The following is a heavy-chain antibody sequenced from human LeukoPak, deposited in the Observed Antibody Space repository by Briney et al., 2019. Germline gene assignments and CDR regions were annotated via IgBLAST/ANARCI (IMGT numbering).Heavy chain of an antibody. CDR3: ARAGSGIDY. V-gene: IGHV4-34*01. D-gene: IGHD3-10*01. J-gene: IGHJ4*02. CDR1: GGSFSGYY. CDR2: INHSGST. Sequence: PSETLSLTWAVYGGSFSGYYWSWIRQPPGKGLEWIGEINHSGSTNYNPSLKSRVTISVDTSKNQFSLKLSSVTAADTAVYYCARAGSGIDYWGQGTLVTVSS.